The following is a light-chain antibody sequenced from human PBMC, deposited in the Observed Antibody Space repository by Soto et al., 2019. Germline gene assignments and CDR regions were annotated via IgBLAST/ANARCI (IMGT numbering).Light chain of an antibody. CDR2: DAS. CDR3: QQYNTFSGT. CDR1: QSISTW. Sequence: QLTQSTSTLSASVGDRVTITCRASQSISTWLAWYRQNPGKAPKLLIYDASTLESGVPSRFSGSGSGTEFTLTISSLQPDDFATYYCQQYNTFSGTFGQGTKVDIK. V-gene: IGKV1-5*01. J-gene: IGKJ2*01.